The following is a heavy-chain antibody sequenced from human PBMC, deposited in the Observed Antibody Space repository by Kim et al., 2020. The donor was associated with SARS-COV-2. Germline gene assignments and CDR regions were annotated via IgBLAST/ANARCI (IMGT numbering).Heavy chain of an antibody. D-gene: IGHD3-10*01. V-gene: IGHV3-11*06. J-gene: IGHJ3*02. CDR1: GFTFSDYY. CDR2: ISSSSSYT. Sequence: GGSLRLSCAASGFTFSDYYMSWIRQAPGKGLEWVSYISSSSSYTNYADSVKGRFTISRDNAKNSLYLQMNSLRAEDTAVYYCARDSRYGSGRRGAFDIWGQGTMVTVSS. CDR3: ARDSRYGSGRRGAFDI.